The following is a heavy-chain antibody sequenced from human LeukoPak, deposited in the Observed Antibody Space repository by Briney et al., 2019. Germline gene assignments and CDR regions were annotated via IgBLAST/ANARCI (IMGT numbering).Heavy chain of an antibody. CDR3: SSGGWLDI. Sequence: GGSLRLSCAASGFTFNNYWMTWVRQAPGKGLEWVANIKQDGSEEFYVDSVKGRFAISGDNAKNSLFLQMNSLRAEDTGVYYCSSGGWLDIWGQGTLVTVSS. CDR2: IKQDGSEE. V-gene: IGHV3-7*01. CDR1: GFTFNNYW. J-gene: IGHJ4*02. D-gene: IGHD2-15*01.